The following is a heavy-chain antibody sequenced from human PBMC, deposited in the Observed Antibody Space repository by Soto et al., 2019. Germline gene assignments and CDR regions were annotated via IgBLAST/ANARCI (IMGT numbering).Heavy chain of an antibody. V-gene: IGHV5-51*01. CDR3: ERLRMYGSGTPTDDYYGMDV. J-gene: IGHJ6*02. Sequence: GESLKISCKGSGYSFTSYWIGWVRQMPGKGLEWMGIIYPGDSDTRYSPSFQGQVTISADKSISTAYLQWSSLKASDTAMYYCERLRMYGSGTPTDDYYGMDVWGQGTTVTVSS. D-gene: IGHD3-10*01. CDR1: GYSFTSYW. CDR2: IYPGDSDT.